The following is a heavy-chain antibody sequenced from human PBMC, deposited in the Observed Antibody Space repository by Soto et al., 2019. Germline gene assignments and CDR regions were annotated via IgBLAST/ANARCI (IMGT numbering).Heavy chain of an antibody. J-gene: IGHJ6*02. V-gene: IGHV3-30*18. D-gene: IGHD1-26*01. CDR3: AKDLVGGVRYYYGMDV. CDR1: GFTFSGYG. CDR2: ISYDGSNK. Sequence: LRLSCAASGFTFSGYGMHWVRQAPGKGLEWVAVISYDGSNKYYADSVKGRFTISRDNSKNTLYLQMNSLRAEDTAVYYCAKDLVGGVRYYYGMDVWGQGTKVTSP.